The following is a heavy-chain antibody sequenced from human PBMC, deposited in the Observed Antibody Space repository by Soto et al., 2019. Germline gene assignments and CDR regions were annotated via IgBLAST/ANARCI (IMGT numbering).Heavy chain of an antibody. CDR3: ARQMFVGGMDV. D-gene: IGHD3-10*02. CDR2: FYYSGST. CDR1: GGSISSYY. J-gene: IGHJ6*02. Sequence: QVQLQESGPGPVKPSETLFLTCTVPGGSISSYYWSWIRQPPGKGLEWIGYFYYSGSTNYHPSLKSRVTISVDTSKNQFSLRLSSVTAADTAVYHCARQMFVGGMDVWGQGTTVTVSS. V-gene: IGHV4-59*08.